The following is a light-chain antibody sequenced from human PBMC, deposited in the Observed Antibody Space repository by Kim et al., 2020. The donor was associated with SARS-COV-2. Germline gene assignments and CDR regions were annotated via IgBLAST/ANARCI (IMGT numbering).Light chain of an antibody. CDR3: QAWDSSTYV. V-gene: IGLV3-1*01. CDR1: KLGDKY. J-gene: IGLJ1*01. Sequence: VSPGKTASITCSGDKLGDKYACWYQQKPGQSTVLVIYQDSKRPSGIPERFSGSNSGNTATLTISGTQAMDEADYYCQAWDSSTYVFGTGTKVTVL. CDR2: QDS.